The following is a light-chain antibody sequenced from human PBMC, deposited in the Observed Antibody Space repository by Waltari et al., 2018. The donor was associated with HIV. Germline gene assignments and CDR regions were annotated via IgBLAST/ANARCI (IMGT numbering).Light chain of an antibody. Sequence: DVPMTQSPSSLSASVGDRLTITCRTSQGIREDLRWYQQKPGKAPKRLIFAAFTLQSGVPSRFRGSGSGTEVTLTISSLQPEEFATYYGLQYKSYRLTGGGGTKVEIK. CDR1: QGIRED. CDR2: AAF. CDR3: LQYKSYRLT. J-gene: IGKJ4*01. V-gene: IGKV1-17*01.